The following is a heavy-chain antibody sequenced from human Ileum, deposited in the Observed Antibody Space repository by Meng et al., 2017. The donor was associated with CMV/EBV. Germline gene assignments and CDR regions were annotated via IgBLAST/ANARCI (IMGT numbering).Heavy chain of an antibody. J-gene: IGHJ6*02. CDR1: GFTFISYA. V-gene: IGHV3-53*01. D-gene: IGHD1-20*01. Sequence: GESLKISCAASGFTFISYAMTWVRQAPGEGLEWVSVIYSGGSTYYADSVKGRFTISRDNSKNTLYLQMNSLRAEDTAVYYCARFRVGITGTDYYYYGMDVWGQGTTVTVSS. CDR3: ARFRVGITGTDYYYYGMDV. CDR2: IYSGGST.